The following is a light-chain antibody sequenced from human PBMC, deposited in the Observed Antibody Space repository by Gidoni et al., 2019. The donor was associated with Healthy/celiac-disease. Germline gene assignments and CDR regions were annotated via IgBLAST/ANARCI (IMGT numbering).Light chain of an antibody. V-gene: IGKV1-39*01. CDR3: QHSYSTPRT. CDR1: QSISSY. Sequence: DSQMTQSPSSLSASVGDRVTITCRASQSISSYLNWYQQKPGKAPKLLIYAASSLQSGVPSRFSGSGSGTDFTLTISSLQPEDFATYYCQHSYSTPRTFGQGTQVEIK. J-gene: IGKJ1*01. CDR2: AAS.